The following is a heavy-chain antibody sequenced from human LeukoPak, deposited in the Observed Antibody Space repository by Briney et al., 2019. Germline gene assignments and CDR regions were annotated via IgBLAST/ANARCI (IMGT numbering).Heavy chain of an antibody. Sequence: PSETLSLTCTVSGGSISSSNYYWGWIRQPPGKGLEWIGSIYYSGSTYYNPSLKSRVTISVDTSKNQFSLKLSSVTAADTAVYYCARDTESGIAAAGYFDYWGQGTLVTVSS. CDR2: IYYSGST. D-gene: IGHD6-13*01. J-gene: IGHJ4*02. V-gene: IGHV4-39*07. CDR3: ARDTESGIAAAGYFDY. CDR1: GGSISSSNYY.